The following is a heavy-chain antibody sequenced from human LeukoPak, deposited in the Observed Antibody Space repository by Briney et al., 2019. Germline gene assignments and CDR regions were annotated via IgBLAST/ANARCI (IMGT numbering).Heavy chain of an antibody. D-gene: IGHD1-20*01. J-gene: IGHJ5*01. Sequence: PGGSLRLSCAASGFTFSPYCLHWVRQAPAKGLRWVSLIDIYGRRTSYADSVTGRLTLSRDNAKSTMYLQMNSLRAEATAVYYCERDLSNWNDAGGTSWGQGTLVTVSS. CDR3: ERDLSNWNDAGGTS. CDR2: IDIYGRRT. V-gene: IGHV3-74*01. CDR1: GFTFSPYC.